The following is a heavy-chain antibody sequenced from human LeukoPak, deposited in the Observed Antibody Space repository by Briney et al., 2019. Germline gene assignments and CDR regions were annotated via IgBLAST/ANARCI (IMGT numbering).Heavy chain of an antibody. V-gene: IGHV4-31*03. CDR2: IYYSGST. CDR3: ARDKPLRGVIFHDAFDI. Sequence: STETLSLTCTVSGGSISSSSYYWGWIRQHPGKGLEWIGYIYYSGSTYYNPSLKSRVTISIDTSKNQFSLKLTSVTAADTAVYYCARDKPLRGVIFHDAFDIWGQGTMVTVSS. CDR1: GGSISSSSYY. J-gene: IGHJ3*02. D-gene: IGHD3-10*01.